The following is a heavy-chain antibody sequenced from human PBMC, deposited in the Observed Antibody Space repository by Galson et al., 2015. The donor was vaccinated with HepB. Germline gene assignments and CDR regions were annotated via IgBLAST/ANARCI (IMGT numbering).Heavy chain of an antibody. CDR3: AKDFKATLVNFDY. CDR2: ISGSGGST. V-gene: IGHV3-23*01. Sequence: SLRLSCAASGFTFSSYAMTWVRQAPGKGLEWVSAISGSGGSTFYADSVKGRFTISRDNSKNTLFLQMNSLRAEDTAVYYCAKDFKATLVNFDYWGQGTLVTVSS. D-gene: IGHD5-24*01. J-gene: IGHJ4*02. CDR1: GFTFSSYA.